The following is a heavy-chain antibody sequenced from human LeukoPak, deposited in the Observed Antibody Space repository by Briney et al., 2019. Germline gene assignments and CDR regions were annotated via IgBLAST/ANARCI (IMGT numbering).Heavy chain of an antibody. J-gene: IGHJ4*02. V-gene: IGHV3-21*01. CDR1: GFTFSSYS. CDR3: AREVPQYSGSYNY. D-gene: IGHD1-26*01. CDR2: ISSSSSSI. Sequence: TAGGSLRLSCAASGFTFSSYSMNWVRQAPGKGLEWVSSISSSSSSIYYADSVKGRSTISRDNAKNSLYLQMNSLRAEDTAVYYCAREVPQYSGSYNYWGQGTLVTVSS.